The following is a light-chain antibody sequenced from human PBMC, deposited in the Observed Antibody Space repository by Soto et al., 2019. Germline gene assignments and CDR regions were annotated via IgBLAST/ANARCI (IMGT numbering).Light chain of an antibody. CDR3: SLNYDSGRV. V-gene: IGLV7-46*01. J-gene: IGLJ3*02. CDR1: SGDVTNGHW. Sequence: QAVVTQEPSLTVSPGGTVTLTCGSSSGDVTNGHWPYWFQQKPGQVPKTLIYDTNNKHSCTPARFSGSLLGGKAALTLSGAEPEDEDYYFCSLNYDSGRVFGGGTKLTVL. CDR2: DTN.